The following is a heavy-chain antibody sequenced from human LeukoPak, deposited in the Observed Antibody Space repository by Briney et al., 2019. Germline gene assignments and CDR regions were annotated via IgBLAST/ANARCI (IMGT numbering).Heavy chain of an antibody. CDR3: AKEREYYGSGSPFDY. J-gene: IGHJ4*02. V-gene: IGHV3-33*06. CDR2: IWYDGSNK. Sequence: GGSLRLSCAASGFTFSSYGMHWVRQAPGKGLEWVAVIWYDGSNKYYADSVKGRFTISRDNSKNTLYLQMNSLRAEDTAVYYCAKEREYYGSGSPFDYWGQGTLATVSS. CDR1: GFTFSSYG. D-gene: IGHD3-10*01.